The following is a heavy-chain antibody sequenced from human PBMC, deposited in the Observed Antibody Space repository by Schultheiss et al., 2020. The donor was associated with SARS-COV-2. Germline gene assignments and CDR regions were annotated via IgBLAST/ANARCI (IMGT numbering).Heavy chain of an antibody. CDR3: ARQRYNWNDDGMDV. D-gene: IGHD1-1*01. V-gene: IGHV4-59*08. Sequence: SQTLSLTCTVSGGSISSYYWSWIRQPPGKGLEWIGYIYYSGSTNYNPSLKGRVTMSVDTSKNQFSLKLSSVTAADTAVYYCARQRYNWNDDGMDVWGQGTTVTVSS. J-gene: IGHJ6*02. CDR1: GGSISSYY. CDR2: IYYSGST.